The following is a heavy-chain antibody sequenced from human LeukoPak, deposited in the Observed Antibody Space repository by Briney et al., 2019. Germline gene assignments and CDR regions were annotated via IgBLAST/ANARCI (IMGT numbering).Heavy chain of an antibody. V-gene: IGHV4-59*12. CDR2: IDYSGIT. D-gene: IGHD6-19*01. CDR3: VRVLGSGWTGFDN. CDR1: GGSISSYY. J-gene: IGHJ4*02. Sequence: SETLSLTCTVSGGSISSYYWRWIRQSPGKGLEWIAYIDYSGITNYNPSLKSRVTISLDMSKNQFSLNVRSVTAADTAVYYCVRVLGSGWTGFDNWGQGTLVIVSS.